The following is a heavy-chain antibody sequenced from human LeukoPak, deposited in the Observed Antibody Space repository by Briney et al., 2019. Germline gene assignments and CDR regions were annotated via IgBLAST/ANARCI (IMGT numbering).Heavy chain of an antibody. CDR1: GDSISNGYY. CDR2: IYHTGST. Sequence: PSETLSLTCTVSGDSISNGYYWGWIRQAPGKGLEWIGSIYHTGSTYYNPSLKSRVIISVDTSKNQFSLKLSSVTAADTAVYYCAGGRSGYGGNSGIASCDYWGQGTLVTVSS. D-gene: IGHD4-23*01. J-gene: IGHJ4*02. CDR3: AGGRSGYGGNSGIASCDY. V-gene: IGHV4-38-2*02.